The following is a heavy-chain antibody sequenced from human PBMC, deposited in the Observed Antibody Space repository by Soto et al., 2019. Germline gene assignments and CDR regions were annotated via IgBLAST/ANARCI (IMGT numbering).Heavy chain of an antibody. CDR1: GGSISSSSYY. Sequence: QLQLQESGPGLVKPSETLSLTCTVSGGSISSSSYYWGWIRQPPGKGLEWIGSIYYSGSTYYNPSLKSRVTISVDTSKNQFSLMLSSVTAADTAVYYCARHYYGSGSTIDYWGQGTLVTVSS. J-gene: IGHJ4*02. V-gene: IGHV4-39*01. CDR2: IYYSGST. D-gene: IGHD3-10*01. CDR3: ARHYYGSGSTIDY.